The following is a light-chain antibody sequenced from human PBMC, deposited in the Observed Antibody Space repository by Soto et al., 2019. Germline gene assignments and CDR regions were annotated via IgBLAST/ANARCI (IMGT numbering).Light chain of an antibody. V-gene: IGKV1-5*01. J-gene: IGKJ1*01. CDR3: QQYNSYSA. Sequence: DIQMTQSPSTLSASVGDRVTITCRASQSISSWLAWYQQKPGKAPKLLIYDASSLESGVPSRFSGSGSGTEFTLTIISLQPDDFATYYCQQYNSYSAFGQGTKVDIK. CDR1: QSISSW. CDR2: DAS.